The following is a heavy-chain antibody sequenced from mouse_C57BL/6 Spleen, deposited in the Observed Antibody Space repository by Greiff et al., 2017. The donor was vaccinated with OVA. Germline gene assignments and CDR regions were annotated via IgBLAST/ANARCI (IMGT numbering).Heavy chain of an antibody. J-gene: IGHJ3*01. D-gene: IGHD2-1*01. CDR1: GFTFSSYA. CDR3: TRGGIYYGNYSAWFAY. V-gene: IGHV5-9-1*02. Sequence: EVQRVESGEGLVKPGGSLKLSCAASGFTFSSYAMSWVRQTPEKRLEWVAYISSGGDYIYYADTVMGRFTISRDNARNTLYLQMSSLKSEDTAMYYCTRGGIYYGNYSAWFAYWGQGTLVTVSA. CDR2: ISSGGDYI.